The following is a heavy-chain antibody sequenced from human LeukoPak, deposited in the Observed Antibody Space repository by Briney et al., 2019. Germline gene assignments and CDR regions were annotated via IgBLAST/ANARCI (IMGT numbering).Heavy chain of an antibody. D-gene: IGHD6-19*01. J-gene: IGHJ4*02. CDR1: GFTFSDYY. CDR3: ASRSLGDSSGWYAPLD. V-gene: IGHV3-11*04. Sequence: GSLRLSCAASGFTFSDYYMSWIRQAPGKGLEWVSYISSSGSTIYYADTVKGRFTISRDNAKNSLYLQMNSLRAEDTAVYYCASRSLGDSSGWYAPLDWGQGTLVTVSS. CDR2: ISSSGSTI.